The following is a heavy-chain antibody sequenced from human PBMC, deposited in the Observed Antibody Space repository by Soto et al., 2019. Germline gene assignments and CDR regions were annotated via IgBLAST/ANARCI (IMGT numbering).Heavy chain of an antibody. D-gene: IGHD2-2*02. V-gene: IGHV4-31*03. CDR1: GGSISSGGYY. CDR2: IYYSGST. J-gene: IGHJ4*02. CDR3: ARAKVIVVVPAAIPGDFDY. Sequence: SETLSLTCTVSGGSISSGGYYWSWIRQHPGKGLEWIGYIYYSGSTYYNPSLKSRVTISVDTSKNQFSLKLSSVTAADTAVYYCARAKVIVVVPAAIPGDFDYWGQGTLVTVSS.